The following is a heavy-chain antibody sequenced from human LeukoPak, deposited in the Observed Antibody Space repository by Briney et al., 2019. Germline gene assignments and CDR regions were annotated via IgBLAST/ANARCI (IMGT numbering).Heavy chain of an antibody. CDR2: IWYDGSNK. CDR1: GFTFSSYG. J-gene: IGHJ4*02. CDR3: ARSYSGSFCDY. V-gene: IGHV3-33*01. Sequence: PGGSLRLSCAASGFTFSSYGMHWVRQAPGKGLEWVAVIWYDGSNKYYADSVKGRFTISRDNSKNTLYLQMNSLRAEDTAVYYCARSYSGSFCDYWGQGTLVTVSS. D-gene: IGHD1-26*01.